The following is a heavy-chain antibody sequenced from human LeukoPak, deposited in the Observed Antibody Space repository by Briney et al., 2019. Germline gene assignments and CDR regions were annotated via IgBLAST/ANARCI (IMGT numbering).Heavy chain of an antibody. Sequence: GRSLRLPCASFGFTFSSYGMHWVGHAPGKGLEWVAVIWYDGSNKHYADSVKGRFTISRDNSKNTLYLQMNSLRAEDTAVYYCAKGGEGNYYYYYMDVWGKGTTVTVSS. D-gene: IGHD3-10*01. CDR1: GFTFSSYG. CDR3: AKGGEGNYYYYYMDV. CDR2: IWYDGSNK. J-gene: IGHJ6*03. V-gene: IGHV3-33*06.